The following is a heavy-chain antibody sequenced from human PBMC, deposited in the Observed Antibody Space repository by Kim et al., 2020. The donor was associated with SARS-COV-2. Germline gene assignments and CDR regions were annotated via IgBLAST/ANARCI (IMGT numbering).Heavy chain of an antibody. D-gene: IGHD6-13*01. J-gene: IGHJ6*02. CDR2: ISSSSSYI. V-gene: IGHV3-21*01. CDR3: ATQTLEAGSSSWYRPTYYYGMDV. CDR1: GFTFSSYS. Sequence: GGSLRLSCAASGFTFSSYSMNWVRQAPGKGLEWVSSISSSSSYIYYADSVKGRFTISRDNAKNSLYLQMNSLRAEDTAVYYCATQTLEAGSSSWYRPTYYYGMDVWGQGTTVTVSS.